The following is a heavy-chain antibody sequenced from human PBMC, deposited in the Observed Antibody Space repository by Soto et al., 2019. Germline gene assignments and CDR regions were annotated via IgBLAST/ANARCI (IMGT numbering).Heavy chain of an antibody. Sequence: QLQLQESGPGLVKPSETLSLTCTVSGGSISSTTYYWGWIRQPPGKGLEWIGSIYYRGSTYYNPSLKSRVTISVARSKTPFSLKLSSVTAADTAVYSCARQQHLDSWGQGTLVTVSS. CDR2: IYYRGST. D-gene: IGHD6-13*01. V-gene: IGHV4-39*01. J-gene: IGHJ4*02. CDR3: ARQQHLDS. CDR1: GGSISSTTYY.